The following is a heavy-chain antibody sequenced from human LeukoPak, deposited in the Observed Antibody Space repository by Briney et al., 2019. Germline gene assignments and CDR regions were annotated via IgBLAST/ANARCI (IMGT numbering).Heavy chain of an antibody. Sequence: SETLSLTCAVYGGSFSGYYWSWIRRPPGKGREWIGEINHSGSTNYNPSLKSRVTISVDTSKNQFSLKLSSVTAADTAVYYCARGPYSSSWYNYWGQGTLVTVSS. CDR3: ARGPYSSSWYNY. V-gene: IGHV4-34*01. J-gene: IGHJ4*02. CDR1: GGSFSGYY. CDR2: INHSGST. D-gene: IGHD6-13*01.